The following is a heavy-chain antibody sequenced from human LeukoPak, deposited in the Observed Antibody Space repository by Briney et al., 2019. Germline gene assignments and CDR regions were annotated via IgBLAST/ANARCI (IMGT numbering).Heavy chain of an antibody. J-gene: IGHJ6*02. CDR3: AIPPLSGTGSSRPLAGMDV. D-gene: IGHD3-10*01. Sequence: PGGSLRLSCAASGFTSSSYWMSWVREAPGKGLEWVADIKQDGSEKYYVDSVKGRFTISRDNAKNSLYLQMNSLRAEDTAVYYCAIPPLSGTGSSRPLAGMDVWGQGITVTVSS. CDR1: GFTSSSYW. V-gene: IGHV3-7*01. CDR2: IKQDGSEK.